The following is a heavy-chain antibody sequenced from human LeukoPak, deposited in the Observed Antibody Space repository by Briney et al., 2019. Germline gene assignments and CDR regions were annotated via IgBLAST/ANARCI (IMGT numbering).Heavy chain of an antibody. CDR2: ISSTGSAI. V-gene: IGHV3-48*03. Sequence: GGSLRLSCAASGFTFSTFEFNWVRQTPGKGLEWISYISSTGSAIYYADSVKGRFTISRDNDKNSLYLQMNNLRAEDTAVYYRARGVPTLDLDYWGQGTLVTVSS. CDR3: ARGVPTLDLDY. CDR1: GFTFSTFE. J-gene: IGHJ4*02. D-gene: IGHD3-10*01.